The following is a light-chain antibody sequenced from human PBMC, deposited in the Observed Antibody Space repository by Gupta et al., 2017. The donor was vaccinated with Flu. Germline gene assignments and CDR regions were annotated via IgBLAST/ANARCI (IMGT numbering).Light chain of an antibody. Sequence: ANPSSTRNRNNVSNEGVAWLQQHQGHPPKLLSVRNNRRPSGISERFSALRSGNTASLTITARQAEDEADDYCSAWDSSRNEWVFGGGTKLTVL. CDR3: SAWDSSRNEWV. CDR2: RNN. CDR1: RNNVSNEG. J-gene: IGLJ3*02. V-gene: IGLV10-54*04.